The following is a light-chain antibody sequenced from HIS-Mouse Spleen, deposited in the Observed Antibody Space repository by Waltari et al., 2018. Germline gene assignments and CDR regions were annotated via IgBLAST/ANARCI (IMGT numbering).Light chain of an antibody. CDR3: SSYTSSSTRV. Sequence: QSALTQPASVSGSPGQSFTISCTGTSSDVGGYNYVSWYQPHPGKAPKLMIYDVSNRPSGVSNRFSGSKSGNTASLTISGLQAEDEADYYCSSYTSSSTRVFGGGTKLTVL. V-gene: IGLV2-14*03. CDR2: DVS. CDR1: SSDVGGYNY. J-gene: IGLJ3*02.